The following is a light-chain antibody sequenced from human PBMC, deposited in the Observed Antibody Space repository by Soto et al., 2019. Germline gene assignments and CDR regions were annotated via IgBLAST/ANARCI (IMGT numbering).Light chain of an antibody. V-gene: IGKV1-5*01. CDR1: QTISSW. Sequence: DIQMTQSPSTLSGSVGDRVTITCRASQTISSWLAWYHQKPGKAPKLLIYDASNLESGVPSRFSGSGSGTEFTLTISSLQPEDFGIYYCLQYYVYPRTFAPGTKVDIK. CDR3: LQYYVYPRT. J-gene: IGKJ1*01. CDR2: DAS.